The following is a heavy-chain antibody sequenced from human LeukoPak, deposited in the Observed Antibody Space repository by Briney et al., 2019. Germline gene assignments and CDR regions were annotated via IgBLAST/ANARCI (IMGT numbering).Heavy chain of an antibody. CDR1: GGTFSSYA. CDR3: ARDRSGYSLIDY. D-gene: IGHD3-22*01. Sequence: SVKVSCKASGGTFSSYAIGWVRQAPGQGLEWMGGIIPIFGTANYAQKFQGRVTITADESTSTAYMELSSLRSEDTAVYYCARDRSGYSLIDYWGQGTLVTVSS. J-gene: IGHJ4*02. V-gene: IGHV1-69*13. CDR2: IIPIFGTA.